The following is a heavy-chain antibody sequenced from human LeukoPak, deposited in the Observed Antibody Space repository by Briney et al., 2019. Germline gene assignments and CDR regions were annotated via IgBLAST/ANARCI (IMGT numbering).Heavy chain of an antibody. V-gene: IGHV3-30*18. Sequence: GGSLRLSCAASGFTFSSYGMHWVRQAPGKGLEWVAVISYDGSNKYYADSVKGRFTISRDNSKNTLYLQMNSLRAEDTAVYYCAKGLGYYYDSSGYSQRVDYNYGMDVWGQGTTVTVSS. CDR3: AKGLGYYYDSSGYSQRVDYNYGMDV. CDR1: GFTFSSYG. CDR2: ISYDGSNK. D-gene: IGHD3-22*01. J-gene: IGHJ6*02.